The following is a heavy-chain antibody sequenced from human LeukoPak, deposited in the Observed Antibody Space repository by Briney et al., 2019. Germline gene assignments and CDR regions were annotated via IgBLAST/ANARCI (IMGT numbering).Heavy chain of an antibody. Sequence: GGSLRLSCAASGFTFGSYGMHWVRQAPGKGLEWVAVISYDGSNKYYADSVKGRFTISRDNSKNTLYLQMNSLRAEDTAVYYCESSGSYHGLVDYWGQGTLVTVSS. CDR3: ESSGSYHGLVDY. J-gene: IGHJ4*02. CDR1: GFTFGSYG. CDR2: ISYDGSNK. D-gene: IGHD1-26*01. V-gene: IGHV3-30*03.